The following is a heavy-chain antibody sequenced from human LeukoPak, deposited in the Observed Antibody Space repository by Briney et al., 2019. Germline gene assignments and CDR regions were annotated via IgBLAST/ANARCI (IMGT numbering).Heavy chain of an antibody. CDR3: ARDTYSSGWYHGAFDI. Sequence: ASVKVSCKASGYTFTGYYMHWVRQAPGQGLEWMGRINPNSGGTNYAQKFQGRVTMTRDTSKNQFSLKLSSVTAADTAVYYCARDTYSSGWYHGAFDIWGQGTMVTVSS. CDR2: INPNSGGT. CDR1: GYTFTGYY. V-gene: IGHV1-2*06. J-gene: IGHJ3*02. D-gene: IGHD6-19*01.